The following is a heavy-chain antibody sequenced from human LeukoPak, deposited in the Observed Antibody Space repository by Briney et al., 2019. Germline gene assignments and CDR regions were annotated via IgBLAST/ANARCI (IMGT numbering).Heavy chain of an antibody. CDR2: IKQDGSEK. D-gene: IGHD3-22*01. Sequence: GGSLRLSCAASGFTFSSYWMSWVRQAPGKGLEWVANIKQDGSEKYYVDPVKGRFTISRDNAKNSLYLQMNSLRAEDTAVYYCARDLSRSYYYDSRPGAFDIWGQGTMVTVSS. J-gene: IGHJ3*02. V-gene: IGHV3-7*01. CDR3: ARDLSRSYYYDSRPGAFDI. CDR1: GFTFSSYW.